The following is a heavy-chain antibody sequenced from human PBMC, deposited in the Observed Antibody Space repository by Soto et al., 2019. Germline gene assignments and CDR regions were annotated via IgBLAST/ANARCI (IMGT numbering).Heavy chain of an antibody. CDR3: VRDSGWPILNFDS. CDR2: ASYDGSET. J-gene: IGHJ4*02. V-gene: IGHV3-30*03. CDR1: GFDFRSYG. Sequence: QVQLVESGGGVVQPGRSLRLACAASGFDFRSYGIHWVRQAPGRGLEWVAAASYDGSETYYADSAKGRFTVSKEISKNTVSLQMNALRHEDTALYFCVRDSGWPILNFDSWGQGTLVTVSS. D-gene: IGHD3-10*01.